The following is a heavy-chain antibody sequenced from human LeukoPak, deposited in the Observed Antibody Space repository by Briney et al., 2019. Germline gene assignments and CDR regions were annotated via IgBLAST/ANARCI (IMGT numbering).Heavy chain of an antibody. J-gene: IGHJ4*02. CDR3: ARDSSSSDLRSPDFDY. V-gene: IGHV3-21*01. CDR2: ISSSSSYI. CDR1: GFTFSSYS. Sequence: GGSLRLSCAASGFTFSSYSMNWVRQAPGKGLEWVSPISSSSSYIYYADSVKGRFTISRDNAKNSLYLQMNSLRAEDTAVYYCARDSSSSDLRSPDFDYWGQGTLVTVSS. D-gene: IGHD6-6*01.